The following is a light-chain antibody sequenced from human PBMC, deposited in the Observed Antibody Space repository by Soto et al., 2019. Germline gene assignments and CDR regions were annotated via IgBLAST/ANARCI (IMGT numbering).Light chain of an antibody. CDR1: QGINIF. V-gene: IGKV1-9*01. J-gene: IGKJ2*01. CDR2: AAS. CDR3: QQRNSYPRT. Sequence: DIQMTQSPSSLSASVGDRVTITWRASQGINIFLAWFQQKPGKAPNLLISAASTLQSGVPSRFSGSGSETEFTLTITSLQPEDSATYYCQQRNSYPRTFGQGTKVDIK.